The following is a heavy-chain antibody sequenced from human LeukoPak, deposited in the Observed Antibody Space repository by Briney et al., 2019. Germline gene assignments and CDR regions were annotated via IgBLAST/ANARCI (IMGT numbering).Heavy chain of an antibody. CDR3: ARVESWLVNWFDP. CDR2: INPNSGGT. Sequence: ASVKVSCKASGYTSTGYYMHWVRQAPGQGLEWMGWINPNSGGTNYAQKFQGRVTMTRDTSISTAYMELSRLRSDDTAVYYCARVESWLVNWFDPWGQGTLVTVSS. CDR1: GYTSTGYY. D-gene: IGHD6-19*01. J-gene: IGHJ5*02. V-gene: IGHV1-2*02.